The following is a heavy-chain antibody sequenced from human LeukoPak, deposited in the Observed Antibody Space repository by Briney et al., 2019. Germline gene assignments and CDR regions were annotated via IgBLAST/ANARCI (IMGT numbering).Heavy chain of an antibody. CDR2: INPNSGGT. Sequence: GASVKVFCKASGYTFTGYYMHWVRQAPGQGLEWMGWINPNSGGTNYAQKFQGRVTMTRDTSISTAYMELSRLRSDDTAVYYCARTYYDFWSGYFPFDYWGQGTLVTVSS. V-gene: IGHV1-2*02. J-gene: IGHJ4*02. D-gene: IGHD3-3*01. CDR3: ARTYYDFWSGYFPFDY. CDR1: GYTFTGYY.